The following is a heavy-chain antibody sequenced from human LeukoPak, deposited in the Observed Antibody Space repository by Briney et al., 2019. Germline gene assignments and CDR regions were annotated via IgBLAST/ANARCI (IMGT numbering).Heavy chain of an antibody. CDR3: ASGIAARGTPYYYYGMDV. D-gene: IGHD6-6*01. CDR2: IIPIFGTA. Sequence: GASVKVSCKASGGTFSRYAISWVRQAPGQGLEWMGGIIPIFGTANYAQKFQGRVTITADESTSTAYMELSSLRSEDTAVYYCASGIAARGTPYYYYGMDVWGQGTTVTVSS. V-gene: IGHV1-69*13. J-gene: IGHJ6*02. CDR1: GGTFSRYA.